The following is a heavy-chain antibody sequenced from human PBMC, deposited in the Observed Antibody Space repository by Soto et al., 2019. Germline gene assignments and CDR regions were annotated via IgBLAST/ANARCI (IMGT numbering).Heavy chain of an antibody. J-gene: IGHJ5*02. D-gene: IGHD3-3*01. V-gene: IGHV1-69*06. CDR3: ARDPHEFWTSYWFDP. Sequence: GASVKVSCKASGGTFSSYAISWVRQAPGQGLEWMGGIIPIFGTANYAQKFQGRVTITADKSTSTAYMELRSLRSDDTAIYYCARDPHEFWTSYWFDPWGQGTPVTVSS. CDR1: GGTFSSYA. CDR2: IIPIFGTA.